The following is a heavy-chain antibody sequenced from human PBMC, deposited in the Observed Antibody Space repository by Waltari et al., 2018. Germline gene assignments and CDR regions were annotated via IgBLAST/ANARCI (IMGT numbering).Heavy chain of an antibody. CDR1: GFTFSSYG. V-gene: IGHV3-33*06. CDR3: AKGVAGDYDAFDI. J-gene: IGHJ3*02. CDR2: IWYDGSNK. Sequence: QVQLVESGGGVVQPGRSLRLSCAASGFTFSSYGMHWVRQAPGKGLEWVAVIWYDGSNKYYADSVKGRFTISRDNSKNTLYLQMNSLRAEDTAVYYCAKGVAGDYDAFDIWGKGTMVTVSS. D-gene: IGHD2-15*01.